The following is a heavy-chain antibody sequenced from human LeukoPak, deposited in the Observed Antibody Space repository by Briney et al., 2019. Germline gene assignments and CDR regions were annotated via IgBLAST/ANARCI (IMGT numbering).Heavy chain of an antibody. Sequence: SETLSLTCTVSGGSISSYYWSWVRQPPGKGLEWIGYIHDSGSTNYNPSLKSRVTISVDTSKNQFSLKLSSVTAADTAVYYCARGSGWYYYWGQGTLATVSS. D-gene: IGHD6-19*01. J-gene: IGHJ4*02. CDR2: IHDSGST. CDR1: GGSISSYY. CDR3: ARGSGWYYY. V-gene: IGHV4-59*01.